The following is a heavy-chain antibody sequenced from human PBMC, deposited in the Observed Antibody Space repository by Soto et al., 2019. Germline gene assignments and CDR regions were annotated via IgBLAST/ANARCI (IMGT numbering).Heavy chain of an antibody. D-gene: IGHD3-22*01. CDR3: ARVPYYYDSSGYYDY. J-gene: IGHJ4*02. CDR2: IIPILGIA. CDR1: GGTFSSYT. Sequence: SVKVSCKASGGTFSSYTISWVRQAPGQGLKWMGRIIPILGIANYAQKFQGRVTITADKSTSTAYMELSSLRSEDTAVYYCARVPYYYDSSGYYDYWGQGTLVTVSS. V-gene: IGHV1-69*02.